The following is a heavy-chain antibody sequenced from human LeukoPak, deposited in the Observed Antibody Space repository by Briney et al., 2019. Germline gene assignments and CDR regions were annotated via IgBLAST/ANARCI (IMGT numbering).Heavy chain of an antibody. J-gene: IGHJ6*03. CDR1: GYTFTGYY. Sequence: ASVKVSCKASGYTFTGYYMHWVRQAPGQGLEWMGWINPNSGGTNYAQKFQGRVTMTRDTSISTAYMELSRLRSDDTAVYYCARDRRDTAMAPIYYYYYMDVWGKGTTVTVSS. V-gene: IGHV1-2*02. CDR2: INPNSGGT. CDR3: ARDRRDTAMAPIYYYYYMDV. D-gene: IGHD5-18*01.